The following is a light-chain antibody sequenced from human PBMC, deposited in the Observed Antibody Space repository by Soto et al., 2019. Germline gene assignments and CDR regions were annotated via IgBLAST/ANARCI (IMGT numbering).Light chain of an antibody. J-gene: IGKJ3*01. V-gene: IGKV1-5*01. CDR1: QTISSW. CDR2: DAS. CDR3: QQYNSYPFT. Sequence: DIQLTQSPSFLSASVGDRVTITCRASQTISSWLAWYQQKPGKAPKLLIYDASSLESGVPSRFSGSGSGTEFTLTISSLQPDDFATYYCQQYNSYPFTFGPGTTGDIK.